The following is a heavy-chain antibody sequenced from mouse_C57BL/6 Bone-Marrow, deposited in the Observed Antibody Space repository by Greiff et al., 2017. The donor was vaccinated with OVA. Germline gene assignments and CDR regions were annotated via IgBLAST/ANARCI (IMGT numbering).Heavy chain of an antibody. CDR3: ARGGQLRRFAY. J-gene: IGHJ3*01. Sequence: QVQLQQSGAELARPGASVTLSCKASGYTFTSYGISWVKQRTGQGLEWIGEIYPRSGNTYYNEKFKGKATLTANKSSSTAYMELRSLTSEDSAVYFCARGGQLRRFAYWGQGTLVTVSA. CDR2: IYPRSGNT. D-gene: IGHD3-2*02. V-gene: IGHV1-81*01. CDR1: GYTFTSYG.